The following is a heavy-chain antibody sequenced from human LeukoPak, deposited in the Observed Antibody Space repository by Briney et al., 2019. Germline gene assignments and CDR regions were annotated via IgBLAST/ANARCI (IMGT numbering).Heavy chain of an antibody. J-gene: IGHJ4*02. CDR2: ISGRGGST. D-gene: IGHD1-26*01. CDR1: GFTFSSYA. V-gene: IGHV3-23*01. CDR3: ARAGSIRFAY. Sequence: GGSLRLSCAASGFTFSSYAMSWVRQAPGKGLEWVSGISGRGGSTYFADSVKGRFTISRDDSKNTLYLQMNSLRAEDTAVYYCARAGSIRFAYWGQGTLVTVSS.